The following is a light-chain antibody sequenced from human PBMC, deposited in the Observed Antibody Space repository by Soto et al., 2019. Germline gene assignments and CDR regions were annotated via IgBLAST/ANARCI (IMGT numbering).Light chain of an antibody. V-gene: IGKV3-20*01. CDR1: HSVGSSY. CDR2: GAS. J-gene: IGKJ1*01. Sequence: EIVLTQSPGTLSLSPGERATLSCRASHSVGSSYLAWYQQRPGQAPRLLIYGASSRATGIPDRFSGSGSGTDFTLSISRMEPEDFAVYYCQQHGSSQTLGQGTKVDIK. CDR3: QQHGSSQT.